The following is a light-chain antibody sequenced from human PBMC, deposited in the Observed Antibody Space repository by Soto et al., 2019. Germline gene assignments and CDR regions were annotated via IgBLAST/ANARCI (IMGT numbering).Light chain of an antibody. CDR1: QGIGNF. Sequence: QMTQSPSSLSVSVGDRITITCRASQGIGNFLAWYQQKPGKVPKLLIYAASTLQLGVPSRFSGSGSGPDFTLTISSLQPEDVATYYCQKYDSAPWTFGQGTKVEIK. CDR3: QKYDSAPWT. CDR2: AAS. J-gene: IGKJ1*01. V-gene: IGKV1-27*01.